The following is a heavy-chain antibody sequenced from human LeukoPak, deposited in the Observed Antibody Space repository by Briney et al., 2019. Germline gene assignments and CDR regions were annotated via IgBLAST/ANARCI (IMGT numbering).Heavy chain of an antibody. J-gene: IGHJ4*02. Sequence: GGSLRLSCAASGFTFSSYGMHWVRQAPGKGLEWVAVISYDGSNKYYADSVKGRFTISRDNSKNTLYLQMNSLRAEDTAVYYCAREEGVGALDYWGQGTLVTVSS. D-gene: IGHD1-26*01. CDR2: ISYDGSNK. V-gene: IGHV3-30*19. CDR1: GFTFSSYG. CDR3: AREEGVGALDY.